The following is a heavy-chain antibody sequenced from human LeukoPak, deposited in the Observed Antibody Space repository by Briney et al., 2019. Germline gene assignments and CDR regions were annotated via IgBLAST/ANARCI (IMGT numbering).Heavy chain of an antibody. CDR2: ISAYNGNT. CDR3: ARDPPFLGPQLLWFGAPDAFDI. CDR1: GYTFTSYG. V-gene: IGHV1-18*01. J-gene: IGHJ3*02. Sequence: ASVKVSCKASGYTFTSYGISWVRQAPGQGLEWMGWISAYNGNTNYAQKLRGRVTMTTDTSTSTPYMEMKSLRSDDTAVYYCARDPPFLGPQLLWFGAPDAFDIWGQGTMVTVSS. D-gene: IGHD3-10*01.